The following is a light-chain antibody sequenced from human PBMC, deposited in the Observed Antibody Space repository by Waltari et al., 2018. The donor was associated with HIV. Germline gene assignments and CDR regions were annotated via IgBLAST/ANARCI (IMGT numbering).Light chain of an antibody. V-gene: IGLV2-11*01. Sequence: QSALTQPRSVSGSPGQSVTISCRGSSHDIGDYNYVSWYQQHPGQVPKLVIFDVSKRPSGVPDRFSGSKSVNTASLTISGLQAEDEADYYCCSYAGTYTWVFGGGTRLTVL. CDR3: CSYAGTYTWV. J-gene: IGLJ2*01. CDR1: SHDIGDYNY. CDR2: DVS.